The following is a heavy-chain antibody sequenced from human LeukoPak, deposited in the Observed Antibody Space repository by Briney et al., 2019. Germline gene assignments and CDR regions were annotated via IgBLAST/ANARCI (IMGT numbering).Heavy chain of an antibody. Sequence: GGSLRLSCAASGFTFSDYYMSWIRQAPGKGLEWVSYISSSGSTIFYADSVKGRFTISRDNAKNSLYLQMNSLRAEDTAVYYCARDRYDFWSGYYDYWGQGTLVTVSS. CDR3: ARDRYDFWSGYYDY. J-gene: IGHJ4*02. D-gene: IGHD3-3*01. CDR1: GFTFSDYY. CDR2: ISSSGSTI. V-gene: IGHV3-11*04.